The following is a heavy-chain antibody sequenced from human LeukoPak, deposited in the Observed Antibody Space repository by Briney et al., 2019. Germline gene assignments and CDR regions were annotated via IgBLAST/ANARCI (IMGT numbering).Heavy chain of an antibody. J-gene: IGHJ4*02. CDR1: GFTFSGSG. CDR3: TRPGDSGSYD. CDR2: IRSKANSYAT. D-gene: IGHD1-26*01. V-gene: IGHV3-73*01. Sequence: GGSLRLSCEASGFTFSGSGMHWVRQASGKGLEWVGRIRSKANSYATAYAASVKGRFTISRGDSKNTAYLQMNSLKTEDTAVYYCTRPGDSGSYDWGQGTLVTVSS.